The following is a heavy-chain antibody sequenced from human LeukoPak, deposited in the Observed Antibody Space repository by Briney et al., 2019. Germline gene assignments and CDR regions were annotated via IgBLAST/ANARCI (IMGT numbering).Heavy chain of an antibody. V-gene: IGHV3-23*01. J-gene: IGHJ4*02. CDR1: GFTFRIYA. D-gene: IGHD3-22*01. CDR2: ISGSGTST. Sequence: GGSLRLSCAASGFTFRIYAMSWVRQAPGKGLEWVLAISGSGTSTYNADSVKGRFTISRDNSKNTLYLQMNSLRAEDTAVYYCEGTYYYDSSDDYWGQGTLVTVSS. CDR3: EGTYYYDSSDDY.